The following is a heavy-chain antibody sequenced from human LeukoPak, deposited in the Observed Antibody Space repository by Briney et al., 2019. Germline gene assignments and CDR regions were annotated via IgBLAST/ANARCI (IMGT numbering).Heavy chain of an antibody. J-gene: IGHJ2*01. CDR3: ARARRDGDWYFDL. D-gene: IGHD5-24*01. CDR1: GGSINSGDYY. CDR2: IFYSGST. V-gene: IGHV4-30-4*01. Sequence: SETLSLTCTVSGGSINSGDYYWSWIRQPPGKGLEWIGYIFYSGSTYCNPSLKSRVTISVDTSKNQFSLKLSSVTAADTAVYYCARARRDGDWYFDLWGRGTLVTVSS.